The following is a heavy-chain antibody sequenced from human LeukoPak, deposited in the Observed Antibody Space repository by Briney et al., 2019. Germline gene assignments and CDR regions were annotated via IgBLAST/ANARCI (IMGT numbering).Heavy chain of an antibody. Sequence: GGSLRLSCAASGFTFSSYWMSWVRQAPGKGLEWVANIKQDGSEKYYVDSVKGRFTISRDNAKDSLYLQMNSLTAEDRAMYYCVRAYHPGGWFDPWGQGTLVTVSS. J-gene: IGHJ5*02. CDR3: VRAYHPGGWFDP. CDR1: GFTFSSYW. V-gene: IGHV3-7*04. D-gene: IGHD2-21*01. CDR2: IKQDGSEK.